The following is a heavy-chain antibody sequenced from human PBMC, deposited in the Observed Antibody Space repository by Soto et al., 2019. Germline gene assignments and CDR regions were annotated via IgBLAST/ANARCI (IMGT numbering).Heavy chain of an antibody. CDR3: ASSYGSGYRACDY. J-gene: IGHJ4*02. CDR1: GDTFNFYS. Sequence: QVQLVQSGAEVKRRGSSVKVSCKASGDTFNFYSITWVRQSPGLGLEWMGRVNPIVSMSNYAQKFQGRVTMTADQSTSTAYMELSRLRSEDTAIYYCASSYGSGYRACDYWGQGALCTVSS. D-gene: IGHD3-10*01. V-gene: IGHV1-69*02. CDR2: VNPIVSMS.